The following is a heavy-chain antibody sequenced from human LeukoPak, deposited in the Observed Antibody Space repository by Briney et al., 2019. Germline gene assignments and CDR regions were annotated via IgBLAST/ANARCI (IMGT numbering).Heavy chain of an antibody. CDR1: GFTFSSAW. CDR3: TRRSSAAGRPYFDY. CDR2: IKSETDGGTT. D-gene: IGHD6-13*01. J-gene: IGHJ4*02. V-gene: IGHV3-15*07. Sequence: PGGSLRLSCAASGFTFSSAWMNWVRQAPGKGLEWVGRIKSETDGGTTDYAAPVKGTFTISRDDSENTLYLPMNSLKTEATAVYYCTRRSSAAGRPYFDYWGRGTLVTVSS.